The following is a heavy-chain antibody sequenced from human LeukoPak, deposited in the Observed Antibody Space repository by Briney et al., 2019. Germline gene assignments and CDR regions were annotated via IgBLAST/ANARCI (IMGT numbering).Heavy chain of an antibody. CDR3: ARDLVSESYCGGDCYPGTLNY. J-gene: IGHJ4*02. Sequence: ASVKVSCKASGYTFTGYYMHRVRQAPGQGLEWMGWINPNSGGTNYAQKFQGRVTMTRDTSISTAYMELSRLRSDDTAVYYCARDLVSESYCGGDCYPGTLNYWGQGTLVTVSS. V-gene: IGHV1-2*02. CDR2: INPNSGGT. CDR1: GYTFTGYY. D-gene: IGHD2-21*02.